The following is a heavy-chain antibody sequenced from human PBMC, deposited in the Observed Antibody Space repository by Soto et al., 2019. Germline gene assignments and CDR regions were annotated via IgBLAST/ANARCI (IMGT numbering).Heavy chain of an antibody. V-gene: IGHV4-39*01. Sequence: PSETLSLTCSVSGASISSRDYYWGWIRQTPGKGLEWIGNIDYNGVTYYNPSLKSRVTVSKDTSKNQLSLKVAPVTAADTAIYYCGRVMIGTSRHTDSDYWGQGTQVTVSS. CDR3: GRVMIGTSRHTDSDY. CDR2: IDYNGVT. J-gene: IGHJ4*02. CDR1: GASISSRDYY. D-gene: IGHD2-2*01.